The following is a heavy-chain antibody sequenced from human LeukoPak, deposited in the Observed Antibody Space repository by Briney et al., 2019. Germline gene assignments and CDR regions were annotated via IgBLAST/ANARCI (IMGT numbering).Heavy chain of an antibody. CDR1: GFTFSSYG. V-gene: IGHV3-30*18. J-gene: IGHJ4*02. D-gene: IGHD6-13*01. Sequence: PGGSLRLSCAASGFTFSSYGMHWVRQAPGKGLEWVAVISYDGSNKYYADSVKGRFTISRDNSKNTLYLQMNSLRAEDTAVYYCAKDLGAAAAGDYWGQGTLVTVSS. CDR3: AKDLGAAAAGDY. CDR2: ISYDGSNK.